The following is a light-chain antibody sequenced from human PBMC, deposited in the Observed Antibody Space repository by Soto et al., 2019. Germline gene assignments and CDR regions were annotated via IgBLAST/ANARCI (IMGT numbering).Light chain of an antibody. CDR1: ALPTRF. V-gene: IGLV3-10*01. Sequence: SYELTQPPSVSVSPGQTARITCSGDALPTRFAHWYKQKAGHAPVQVIYEDNKRPSGIPERFSGSSSGTVATLVISEAQVEDEGDYYCFSPDNSGNLGVFGPGTKVTDL. J-gene: IGLJ1*01. CDR3: FSPDNSGNLGV. CDR2: EDN.